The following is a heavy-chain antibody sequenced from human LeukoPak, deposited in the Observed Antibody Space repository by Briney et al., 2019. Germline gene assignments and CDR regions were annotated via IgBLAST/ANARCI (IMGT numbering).Heavy chain of an antibody. CDR1: GFTFSSYA. J-gene: IGHJ4*02. D-gene: IGHD1-26*01. V-gene: IGHV3-30*01. CDR3: ARDSGSYPEGYFDY. Sequence: QPGGSLRLSCAASGFTFSSYAMHWVRQAPGKGLEWVAVISYDGSNKYYADSVKGRFTISRDNSKNTLYLQMNSLRAGDTAVYYCARDSGSYPEGYFDYWAREPWSPSPQ. CDR2: ISYDGSNK.